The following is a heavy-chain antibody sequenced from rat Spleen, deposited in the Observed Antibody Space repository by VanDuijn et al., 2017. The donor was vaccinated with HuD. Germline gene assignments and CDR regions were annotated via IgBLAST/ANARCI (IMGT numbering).Heavy chain of an antibody. CDR1: GFTFSNYY. J-gene: IGHJ3*01. V-gene: IGHV5-25*01. CDR2: ISTGGGNT. CDR3: ARLSEKFVTAVAPGWFTY. D-gene: IGHD1-8*01. Sequence: EVQLVESGGGLVQPGRSMNLSCAALGFTFSNYYMAWVRQAPMKGLEWVASISTGGGNTYYRDSVKGRFTISRDNAKSTLYLQMDSRRSEDTATYYCARLSEKFVTAVAPGWFTYWGQGTLVTVSS.